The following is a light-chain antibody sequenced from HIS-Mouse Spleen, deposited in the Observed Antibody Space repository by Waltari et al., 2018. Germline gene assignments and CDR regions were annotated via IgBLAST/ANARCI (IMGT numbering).Light chain of an antibody. J-gene: IGLJ3*02. CDR3: AAWDDSLNGPV. CDR2: SNN. V-gene: IGLV1-44*01. Sequence: QSVLTQPPSASGTPGPRVTIPCSGSRSNIGSNPVNWYQQPPGTAPKLLIYSNNQRPSGVPDRFSGSKSGTSASLAISGLQSEDEADYYCAAWDDSLNGPVFGGGTKLTVL. CDR1: RSNIGSNP.